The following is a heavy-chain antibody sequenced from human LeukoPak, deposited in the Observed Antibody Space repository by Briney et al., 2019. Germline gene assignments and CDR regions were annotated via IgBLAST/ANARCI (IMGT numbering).Heavy chain of an antibody. D-gene: IGHD2-8*01. J-gene: IGHJ4*02. CDR1: GFTFSSYA. Sequence: GGCLTLSCAGSGFTFSSYAMSWVRQAPGQGLERVSVISDSGDYTSYADPVRGRFSISRDNSRNTLYLQMISLRPEDTAVYYCAKDTSIGKYCTNGVCSPFDYWGQGTLVTVSS. V-gene: IGHV3-23*01. CDR2: ISDSGDYT. CDR3: AKDTSIGKYCTNGVCSPFDY.